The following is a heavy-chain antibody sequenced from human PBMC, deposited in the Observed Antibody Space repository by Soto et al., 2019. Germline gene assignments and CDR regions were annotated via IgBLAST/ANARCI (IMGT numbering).Heavy chain of an antibody. CDR1: GFTFSSYS. Sequence: PGGSLRLSCAASGFTFSSYSMNWVRKAPGNGLEWVSSISSSSSYIYYADSVKGRFTISRDNAKNSLYLQMNSLRAEDTAVYYCARILWFGELLYRCYYGMDVWGQGTTVTVSS. CDR3: ARILWFGELLYRCYYGMDV. D-gene: IGHD3-10*01. J-gene: IGHJ6*02. CDR2: ISSSSSYI. V-gene: IGHV3-21*01.